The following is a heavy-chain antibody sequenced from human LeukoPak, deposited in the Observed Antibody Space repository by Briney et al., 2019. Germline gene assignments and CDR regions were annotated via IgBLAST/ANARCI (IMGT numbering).Heavy chain of an antibody. CDR2: ISGDGGST. V-gene: IGHV3-43*02. CDR1: GFTFDDYA. J-gene: IGHJ4*02. D-gene: IGHD3-22*01. Sequence: PGGPLRLSCAASGFTFDDYAMHWVRQAPGKGLEWVSLISGDGGSTYYADSVKGRFTISRDNSKNSLYLQMNSLRTVDTALYYCAKPQEGGYYYDSSGYYRFDYWGQGTLVTVSS. CDR3: AKPQEGGYYYDSSGYYRFDY.